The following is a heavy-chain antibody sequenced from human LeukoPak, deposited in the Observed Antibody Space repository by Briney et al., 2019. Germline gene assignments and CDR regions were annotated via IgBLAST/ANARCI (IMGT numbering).Heavy chain of an antibody. J-gene: IGHJ5*02. CDR2: IYYSGST. CDR1: GGSISSYY. V-gene: IGHV4-59*01. Sequence: SETLSLTCTVSGGSISSYYWSWIRQPPGQGLEWIGYIYYSGSTNYNPSLKSRVTISVDTSKSQFSLELSSVTAADTAVYYCARETGYCSSTSCLIDFNWFDPWGQGTLVTVSS. D-gene: IGHD2-2*01. CDR3: ARETGYCSSTSCLIDFNWFDP.